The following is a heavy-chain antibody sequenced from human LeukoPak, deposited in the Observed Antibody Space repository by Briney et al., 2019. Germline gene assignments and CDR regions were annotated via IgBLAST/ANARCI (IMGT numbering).Heavy chain of an antibody. V-gene: IGHV3-30*01. CDR1: GFTFSSYA. D-gene: IGHD1-26*01. J-gene: IGHJ4*02. Sequence: GGSLRLSCAASGFTFSSYAMHGVRKAPGKGLEWVAVISDDGNYKYYADSVKGRFTISRDNSKNTLYLQMNSLRVEDTAVYYCARGVSEWELLDYWGQGTLVTVSS. CDR2: ISDDGNYK. CDR3: ARGVSEWELLDY.